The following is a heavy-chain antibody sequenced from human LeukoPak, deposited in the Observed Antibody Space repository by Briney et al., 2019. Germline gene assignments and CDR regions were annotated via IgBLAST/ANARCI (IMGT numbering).Heavy chain of an antibody. CDR1: GGSISSGTYF. CDR2: IYTSGST. CDR3: ARDSFSSGHGMGVDY. V-gene: IGHV4-61*02. J-gene: IGHJ4*02. D-gene: IGHD6-19*01. Sequence: SETLSFTCTVSGGSISSGTYFWTWIRQPAGKGLEWIGRIYTSGSTNYNPSLKSRVTISVDTSKNQSSLKLSSVTAADTAVYYCARDSFSSGHGMGVDYWGQGTLVTVSS.